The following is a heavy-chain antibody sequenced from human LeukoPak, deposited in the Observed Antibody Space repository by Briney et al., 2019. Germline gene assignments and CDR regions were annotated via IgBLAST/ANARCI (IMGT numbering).Heavy chain of an antibody. Sequence: GRSLRLSCAASGFTFSSYAMHWVRQAPGKGLEWVAVISYDRSNKYYADSVKGRFTISRDNSKNTLYLQMNSLRAKDTAVYYCARESNSSQALDYWGQGTLVTVSS. V-gene: IGHV3-30-3*01. CDR2: ISYDRSNK. CDR1: GFTFSSYA. CDR3: ARESNSSQALDY. J-gene: IGHJ4*02. D-gene: IGHD6-6*01.